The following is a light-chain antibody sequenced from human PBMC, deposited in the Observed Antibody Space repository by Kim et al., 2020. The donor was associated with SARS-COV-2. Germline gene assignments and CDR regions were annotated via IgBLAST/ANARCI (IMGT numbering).Light chain of an antibody. CDR2: EGS. CDR1: SSDVGSSKF. Sequence: QSALTQPASVSGSPGQSITISCTGTSSDVGSSKFVSLYQQHPGKAPKLMIYEGSKRPSGVSNRFSGSKSGNTASLTISGLQAEDEADYYCCSYAGSSSFHVVFGGGTKL. CDR3: CSYAGSSSFHVV. V-gene: IGLV2-23*01. J-gene: IGLJ2*01.